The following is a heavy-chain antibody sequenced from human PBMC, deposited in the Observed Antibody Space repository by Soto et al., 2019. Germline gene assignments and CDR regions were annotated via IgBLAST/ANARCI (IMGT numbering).Heavy chain of an antibody. V-gene: IGHV4-30-4*01. CDR1: GGSISSGDYY. D-gene: IGHD5-18*01. CDR2: IYYSGST. J-gene: IGHJ6*04. CDR3: ARVDTAPGILYGMDV. Sequence: PSETLSLTCTVSGGSISSGDYYWSWIRQPPGKGLEWIGYIYYSGSTYYNPSLKSRVTISVDTSKNQFSLKLGSVTAADTAVYYCARVDTAPGILYGMDVWGEGTTVTVSS.